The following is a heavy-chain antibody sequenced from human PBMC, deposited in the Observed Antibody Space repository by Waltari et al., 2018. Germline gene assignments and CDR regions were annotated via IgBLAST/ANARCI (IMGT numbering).Heavy chain of an antibody. CDR2: ISHSGTT. V-gene: IGHV4-34*01. D-gene: IGHD2-21*02. CDR1: GGSFSGYY. Sequence: QVQLQQWGAGLLKPSETLSLTCAVYGGSFSGYYWLWIRHPPGKGLEWVGEISHSGTTNYNPSLKSRVTISLDTSKNQFSLKLSSVTAADTAVYYCARQEIIVEVTGDAFDIWGQGTMVTVSS. CDR3: ARQEIIVEVTGDAFDI. J-gene: IGHJ3*02.